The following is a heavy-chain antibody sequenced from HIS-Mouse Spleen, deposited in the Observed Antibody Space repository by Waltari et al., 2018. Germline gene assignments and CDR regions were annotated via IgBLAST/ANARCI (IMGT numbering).Heavy chain of an antibody. CDR2: INPNRGGT. CDR3: ARVPARWDAFDI. V-gene: IGHV1-2*02. CDR1: GYTFTGYY. D-gene: IGHD6-6*01. J-gene: IGHJ3*02. Sequence: QVQLVQSGAEVKKPGASVKVSCKASGYTFTGYYMHWVRQAPGQGLEWVGWINPNRGGTNYAQKFQGRVTMTRDTSISTAYMELSRLRSDDTAVYYCARVPARWDAFDIWGQGTMVTVSS.